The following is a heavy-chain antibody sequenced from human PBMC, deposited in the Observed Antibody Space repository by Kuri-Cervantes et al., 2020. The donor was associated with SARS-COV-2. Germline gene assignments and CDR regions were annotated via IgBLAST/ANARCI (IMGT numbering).Heavy chain of an antibody. V-gene: IGHV3-30-3*01. Sequence: GESLKISCAASGFTFSNSAMHWVRQAPGKGLEWVAVISYDGSNKYYADSVKGRFTISRDNSKNTLYLQMNSLRAEDTAVYYCVRDGDHWNFDYWGQGTLVTVSS. CDR1: GFTFSNSA. D-gene: IGHD1-1*01. CDR3: VRDGDHWNFDY. J-gene: IGHJ4*02. CDR2: ISYDGSNK.